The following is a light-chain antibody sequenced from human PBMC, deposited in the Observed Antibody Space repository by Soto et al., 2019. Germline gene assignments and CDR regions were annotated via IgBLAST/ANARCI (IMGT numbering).Light chain of an antibody. Sequence: QSVLTQPPSASGSPGQSVTISCTGTSSDVGGYNYVSWYQQHPGKAPKLMIYEVSKRPSGVPDRFSGSKSGNTASLTVSGLQAEDEADYYCSSYAGSNKLLFGGGTKPTVL. CDR1: SSDVGGYNY. CDR3: SSYAGSNKLL. V-gene: IGLV2-8*01. CDR2: EVS. J-gene: IGLJ2*01.